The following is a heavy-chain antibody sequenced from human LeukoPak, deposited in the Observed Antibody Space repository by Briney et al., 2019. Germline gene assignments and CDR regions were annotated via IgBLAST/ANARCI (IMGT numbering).Heavy chain of an antibody. Sequence: GGSLRLSCAASGFTFDDYAMHWVRQAPGKGLEWVSGISWNSGSIGYADSVKGRFTISRDNAKNSLYLQMNSLRAEDTALYYCAKDMEESSGYPSDWGQGTLVTVSS. J-gene: IGHJ4*02. CDR1: GFTFDDYA. V-gene: IGHV3-9*01. CDR2: ISWNSGSI. CDR3: AKDMEESSGYPSD. D-gene: IGHD3-22*01.